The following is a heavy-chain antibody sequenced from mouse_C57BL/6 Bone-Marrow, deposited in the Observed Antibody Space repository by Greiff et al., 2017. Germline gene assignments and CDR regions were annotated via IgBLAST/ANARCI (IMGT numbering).Heavy chain of an antibody. Sequence: VQLVESGPGLVAPSQSLSITCTVSGFSLTSYAIRWVRQPPGKGLEWLGVIWTGGGTNYNSALKSRLSISKDNSKSRFFLKMHSLQTDDTARYYCARDYYSSSWYFDVWGTGTTVTVSS. CDR3: ARDYYSSSWYFDV. J-gene: IGHJ1*03. D-gene: IGHD1-1*01. CDR2: IWTGGGT. V-gene: IGHV2-9-1*01. CDR1: GFSLTSYA.